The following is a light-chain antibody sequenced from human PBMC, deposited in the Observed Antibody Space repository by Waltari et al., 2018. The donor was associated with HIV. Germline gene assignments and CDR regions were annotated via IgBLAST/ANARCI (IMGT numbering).Light chain of an antibody. V-gene: IGKV1-39*01. CDR1: LNITTF. Sequence: DILMTQSPSSLSASVGDRFTITCRASLNITTFLNWYHQKPGKAPQLLISAASNLQSGVPSRFSGSGSGTDFTLTITSLQPADFATYFCQQSYITPYTFGQGTKLEIK. CDR3: QQSYITPYT. CDR2: AAS. J-gene: IGKJ2*01.